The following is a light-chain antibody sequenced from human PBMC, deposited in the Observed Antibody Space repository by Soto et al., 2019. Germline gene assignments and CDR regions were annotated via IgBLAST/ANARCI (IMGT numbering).Light chain of an antibody. CDR3: QQYGSSVGT. J-gene: IGKJ3*01. V-gene: IGKV3-20*01. Sequence: EIVLTQSPGTLSLSLGERATLSCRASESSFSNYLAWYQQRPGQAPRLLIYGISTRATGIPDRFSGSGSGTDFDLTISRLEPEDFAVYYCQQYGSSVGTFGPGTKVDVK. CDR2: GIS. CDR1: ESSFSNY.